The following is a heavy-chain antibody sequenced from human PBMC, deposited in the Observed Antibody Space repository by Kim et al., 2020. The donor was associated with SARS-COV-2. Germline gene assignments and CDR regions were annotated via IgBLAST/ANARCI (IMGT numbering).Heavy chain of an antibody. Sequence: DSVKGRFTISRDNAKNSLYLQMNSLRAEDTAVYYCARDRGIAAAGTRLDYWGQGTLVTVSS. D-gene: IGHD6-13*01. V-gene: IGHV3-11*01. J-gene: IGHJ4*02. CDR3: ARDRGIAAAGTRLDY.